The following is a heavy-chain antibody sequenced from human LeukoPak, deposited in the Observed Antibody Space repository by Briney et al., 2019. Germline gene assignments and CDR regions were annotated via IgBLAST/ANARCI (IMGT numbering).Heavy chain of an antibody. CDR3: ARGGYYGSGRYYFDS. D-gene: IGHD3-3*01. V-gene: IGHV3-21*01. CDR1: GFTFSSYS. CDR2: ISSSSSYI. J-gene: IGHJ4*02. Sequence: GGSLRLSCAASGFTFSSYSMNWVRQAPGKGLEWVSSISSSSSYIYYADSVKGRFTISRDNAKNSLYLQMNSLGAEDTAVYYCARGGYYGSGRYYFDSWGQGTLVTVSS.